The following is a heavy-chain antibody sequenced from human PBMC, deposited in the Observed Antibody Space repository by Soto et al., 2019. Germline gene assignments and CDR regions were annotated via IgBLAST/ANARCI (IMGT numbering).Heavy chain of an antibody. J-gene: IGHJ6*03. V-gene: IGHV3-9*01. Sequence: EVPLVESGGGLVQPGRSLRLSCVVSGFTFDDYAMHWVRQGPGKGLEWVSGITWNSGIIGYADSVKGRFTISRDNAKNSLYLQMNSLRTEDTALYYCAKDLAGNYYFYMDVWGTGTTVTVSS. CDR3: AKDLAGNYYFYMDV. CDR1: GFTFDDYA. CDR2: ITWNSGII.